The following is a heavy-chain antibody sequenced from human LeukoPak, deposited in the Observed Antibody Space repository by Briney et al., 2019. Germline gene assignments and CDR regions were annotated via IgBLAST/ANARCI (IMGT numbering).Heavy chain of an antibody. CDR3: ARALILRFLEWLSRGEARLSYYFDY. J-gene: IGHJ4*02. CDR2: INPSGGST. D-gene: IGHD3-3*01. V-gene: IGHV1-46*01. Sequence: ASVKVSCKASGYTFTSYYMHWVRQAPGQGLEWMGIINPSGGSTSYAQKFQGRVTITRDTSASTAYMELSSLRSEDTAVYYCARALILRFLEWLSRGEARLSYYFDYWGQGSLVTVSS. CDR1: GYTFTSYY.